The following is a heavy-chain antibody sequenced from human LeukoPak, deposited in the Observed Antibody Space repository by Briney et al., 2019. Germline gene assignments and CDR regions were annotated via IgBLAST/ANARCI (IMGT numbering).Heavy chain of an antibody. CDR3: ARGGPNVDTAMVLDY. Sequence: PGGSLRLSCAASGFTFSTYSMNWVRQAPGKGLEWVSSISSSSSYIYYADSVKGRFTISRDNAKNSLYLQMNSLRAEDTAVYYCARGGPNVDTAMVLDYWGQGTLVTVSS. D-gene: IGHD5-18*01. J-gene: IGHJ4*02. V-gene: IGHV3-21*01. CDR2: ISSSSSYI. CDR1: GFTFSTYS.